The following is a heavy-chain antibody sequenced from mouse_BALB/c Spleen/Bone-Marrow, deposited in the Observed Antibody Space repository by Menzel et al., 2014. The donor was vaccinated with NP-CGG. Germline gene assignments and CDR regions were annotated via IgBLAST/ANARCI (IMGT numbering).Heavy chain of an antibody. CDR3: AGASYYAMDY. Sequence: VQLQQSGAELVKPGASVKLSCKASGYTFTNFDINWVRQRPEQGLEWIGWIFPGDGSTTYNEKFKGKASLTTDKSSSTAFMQLSRLTSEDSAVYYCAGASYYAMDYWGQGTSVTVSS. V-gene: IGHV1S56*01. CDR2: IFPGDGST. J-gene: IGHJ4*01. CDR1: GYTFTNFD. D-gene: IGHD1-1*02.